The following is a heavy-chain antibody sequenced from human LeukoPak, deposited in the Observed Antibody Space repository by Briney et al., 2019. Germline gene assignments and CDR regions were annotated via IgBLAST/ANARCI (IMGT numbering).Heavy chain of an antibody. CDR2: IYYSGST. D-gene: IGHD2-21*02. V-gene: IGHV4-59*08. CDR3: ARVVTAIFGGYGMDV. J-gene: IGHJ6*02. Sequence: SETLSLTCTVSGGSISSFYWSWIRQPPGKGLEWIGYIYYSGSTNYNPSLKSRVTISVDTSKNQFSLKLSSVTAADTAVYYCARVVTAIFGGYGMDVWGQGTSVTVSS. CDR1: GGSISSFY.